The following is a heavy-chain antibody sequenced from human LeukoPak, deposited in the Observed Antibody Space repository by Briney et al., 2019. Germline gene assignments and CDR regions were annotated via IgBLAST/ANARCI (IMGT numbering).Heavy chain of an antibody. CDR3: ARLHQSPLAARQKYWYFDL. CDR1: GGSFSGYY. CDR2: IYYSGST. Sequence: KPSETLSLTCAVYGGSFSGYYWSWIRQPPGKGLEWIGYIYYSGSTNYNPSLKSRVTISVDTSKDQFSLKLSSVTAADTAVYYCARLHQSPLAARQKYWYFDLWGRGTLVTVSS. V-gene: IGHV4-59*08. J-gene: IGHJ2*01. D-gene: IGHD2-15*01.